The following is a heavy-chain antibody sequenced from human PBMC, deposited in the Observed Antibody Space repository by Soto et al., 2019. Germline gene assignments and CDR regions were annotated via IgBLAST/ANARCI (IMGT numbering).Heavy chain of an antibody. J-gene: IGHJ4*02. CDR1: GFIFDDYC. V-gene: IGHV3-20*04. CDR2: INWSGDPT. D-gene: IGHD3-10*01. CDR3: ARHRRGGVYYFDH. Sequence: EVHLVESGGAVVRPGGSLRLSCAASGFIFDDYCMNWVRQTPDKGLEWVSFINWSGDPTRYGYAVNGLFTVSRDNAKNSPHLEMNSLRAEYTAFYYFARHRRGGVYYFDHWGQGNRVTVSS.